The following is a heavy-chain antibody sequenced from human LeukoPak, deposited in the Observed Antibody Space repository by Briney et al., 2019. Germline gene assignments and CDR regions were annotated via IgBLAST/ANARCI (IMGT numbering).Heavy chain of an antibody. CDR2: ISTSGGST. J-gene: IGHJ3*02. D-gene: IGHD3-22*01. CDR3: ASSDSSGAFDI. V-gene: IGHV3-23*01. CDR1: GFTFSTYV. Sequence: GGSLRLSCAASGFTFSTYVMSWVRQAPGKGLEWVSGISTSGGSTYYADSVKGRFTVSRDNSKNTLYLQMNSLRAEDTALYYCASSDSSGAFDIWGQGTMVTVSS.